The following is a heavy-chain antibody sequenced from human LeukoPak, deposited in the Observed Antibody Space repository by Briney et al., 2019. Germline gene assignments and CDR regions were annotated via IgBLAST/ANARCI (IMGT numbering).Heavy chain of an antibody. CDR1: GGSISSYF. CDR2: IYYSGST. Sequence: SETLSLTCTVSGGSISSYFWSWIRQSPGKGLEWIGYIYYSGSTSYNPSLMSRVTISVDTSKNRFSLRLTSVTAADTAVYYCARGGWLKSGDYFDYWGQGTLVTVSS. V-gene: IGHV4-59*01. CDR3: ARGGWLKSGDYFDY. D-gene: IGHD5-24*01. J-gene: IGHJ4*02.